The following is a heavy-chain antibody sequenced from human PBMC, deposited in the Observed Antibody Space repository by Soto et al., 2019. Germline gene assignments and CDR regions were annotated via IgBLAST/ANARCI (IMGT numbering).Heavy chain of an antibody. J-gene: IGHJ6*02. CDR2: ISGGGGST. D-gene: IGHD1-7*01. CDR1: GFTFSSYA. CDR3: AKDRTTVDYDYGMDV. V-gene: IGHV3-23*01. Sequence: EVQLLESGGGLVQPGGSLRLSCAASGFTFSSYAMTWVRQAPGKGLEWVSGISGGGGSTYYADSVKGRFTISRDNSKNTLFLKMNSLRAEDTAVYYCAKDRTTVDYDYGMDVWGQGTRVTVSS.